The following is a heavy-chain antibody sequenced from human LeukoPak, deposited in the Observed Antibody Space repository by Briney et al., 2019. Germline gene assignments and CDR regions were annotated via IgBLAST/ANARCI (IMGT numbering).Heavy chain of an antibody. CDR2: IYSGDT. J-gene: IGHJ4*02. D-gene: IGHD4/OR15-4a*01. Sequence: QSRGSLRLSCTVSGFTVSSNSMSWVRQAPGKGLEWASFIYSGDTHYSDSVKGRFTISRDHSKNTLYLQMNSLRAGDTAVYYCARRAGAYSHPYDYWGQGTLVTVSS. CDR3: ARRAGAYSHPYDY. CDR1: GFTVSSNS. V-gene: IGHV3-53*01.